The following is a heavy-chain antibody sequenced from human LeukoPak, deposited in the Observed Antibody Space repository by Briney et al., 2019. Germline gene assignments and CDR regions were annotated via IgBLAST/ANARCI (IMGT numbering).Heavy chain of an antibody. J-gene: IGHJ3*02. CDR3: ARDLYSSSWYGAVDI. V-gene: IGHV4-59*01. D-gene: IGHD6-13*01. CDR2: IYYSGST. CDR1: GGSISSYY. Sequence: SETLSLTCTVSGGSISSYYWSWIRQPPGKGLEWIGYIYYSGSTNYNPSLKRRVTISVDTSKNQFSLKLSSVTAADTAVYYCARDLYSSSWYGAVDIWGQGTMVTVSS.